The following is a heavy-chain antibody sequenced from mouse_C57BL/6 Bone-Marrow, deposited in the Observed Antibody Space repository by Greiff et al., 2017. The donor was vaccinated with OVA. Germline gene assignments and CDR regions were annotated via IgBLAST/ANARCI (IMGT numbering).Heavy chain of an antibody. CDR2: ILPGSGST. Sequence: QVQLQQSGAELMKPGASVKLSCKATGYTFTGYWIEWVKQRPGHGLEWSGEILPGSGSTNYNEKFKGKATFTADTSSNTAYMQLSSLTTEDSAIYTCARDPDYYGSRRGDWYFDVWGTGTTVTVSS. J-gene: IGHJ1*03. V-gene: IGHV1-9*01. CDR1: GYTFTGYW. D-gene: IGHD1-1*01. CDR3: ARDPDYYGSRRGDWYFDV.